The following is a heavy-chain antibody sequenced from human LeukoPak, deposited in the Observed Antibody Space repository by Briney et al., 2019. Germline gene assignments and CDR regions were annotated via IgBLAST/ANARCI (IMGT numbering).Heavy chain of an antibody. CDR1: GLTFTDFW. CDR3: SGRDSSRSPRAY. CDR2: INPDGNEK. J-gene: IGHJ4*02. V-gene: IGHV3-7*01. D-gene: IGHD6-13*01. Sequence: GGSLRLSCAASGLTFTDFWMNWVRLAPGRGLEWLANINPDGNEKYYVDSVKGRFAMSRDNAKNEVYLEMNSLRAEDTGVYYCSGRDSSRSPRAYWGQGTLVTVSS.